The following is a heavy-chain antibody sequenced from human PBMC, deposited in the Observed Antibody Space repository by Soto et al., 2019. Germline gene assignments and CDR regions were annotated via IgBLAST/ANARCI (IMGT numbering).Heavy chain of an antibody. Sequence: WIRQPPGKGLEWMGIIYPGDSDTRYSPSFQGQVTISADKSISTAYLQWSSLKASDTAMYYCASSGAARPHYYSGMDVRGQGTTVTVSS. D-gene: IGHD1-26*01. J-gene: IGHJ6*02. V-gene: IGHV5-51*01. CDR2: IYPGDSDT. CDR3: ASSGAARPHYYSGMDV.